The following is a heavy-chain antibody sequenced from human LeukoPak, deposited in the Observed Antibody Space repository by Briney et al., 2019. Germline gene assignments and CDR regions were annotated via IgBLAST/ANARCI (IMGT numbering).Heavy chain of an antibody. Sequence: GESLKISCKGSGYSFTSYWIGWVRQMPGKGLEWMGIIYPGDSDTRYSPSSQGQVTISADKSISTAYLQWSSLKASDTAMYYCGRPKYSGSFYGAFDIWGQGTMVTVSS. CDR1: GYSFTSYW. J-gene: IGHJ3*02. V-gene: IGHV5-51*01. CDR3: GRPKYSGSFYGAFDI. D-gene: IGHD1-26*01. CDR2: IYPGDSDT.